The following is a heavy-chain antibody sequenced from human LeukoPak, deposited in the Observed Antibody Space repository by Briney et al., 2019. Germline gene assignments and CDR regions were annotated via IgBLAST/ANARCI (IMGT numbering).Heavy chain of an antibody. CDR2: ISGNNGNT. CDR1: GYTFTSYG. V-gene: IGHV1-18*01. CDR3: ARLSIGSNWPPLY. D-gene: IGHD6-13*01. J-gene: IGHJ4*02. Sequence: RASVKVSCKASGYTFTSYGISWVRQAPGQGLEWMGWISGNNGNTNYAQKLQDRVTMTTDTSTGTAYMELRSLRSDDTAVYYCARLSIGSNWPPLYWGQGALVTVSS.